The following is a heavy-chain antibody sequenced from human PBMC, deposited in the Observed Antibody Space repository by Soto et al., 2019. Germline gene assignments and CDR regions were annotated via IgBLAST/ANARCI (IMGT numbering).Heavy chain of an antibody. J-gene: IGHJ6*02. V-gene: IGHV3-23*01. CDR3: AKVPFPPTIFGVVISGYYYYGMDV. Sequence: PGGSLRLSCAASGFTFSSYAMSWVRQAPGKGLEWVSAISGSGGSTYYADSVKGRFTISRDNSKNTLYLQMNSLRAEDTAVYYCAKVPFPPTIFGVVISGYYYYGMDVWGQGTTVTVSS. D-gene: IGHD3-3*01. CDR1: GFTFSSYA. CDR2: ISGSGGST.